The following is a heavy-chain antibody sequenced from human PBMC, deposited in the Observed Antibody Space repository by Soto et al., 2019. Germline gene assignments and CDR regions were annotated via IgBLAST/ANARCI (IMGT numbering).Heavy chain of an antibody. V-gene: IGHV4-59*08. CDR1: GGSISSYY. CDR3: ARHVQGVTRLDY. CDR2: IYYSGST. D-gene: IGHD4-17*01. Sequence: ETLSLTCTVSGGSISSYYWSWIRQPPGKGLEWIGYIYYSGSTNYNPSLKSRVTISVDTSKNQFSLKLSSVTAADTAVYYCARHVQGVTRLDYWGQGTLVTVSS. J-gene: IGHJ4*02.